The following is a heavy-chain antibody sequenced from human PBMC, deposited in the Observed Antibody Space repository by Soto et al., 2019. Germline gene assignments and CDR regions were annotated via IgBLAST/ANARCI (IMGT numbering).Heavy chain of an antibody. V-gene: IGHV5-51*01. D-gene: IGHD3-3*01. CDR2: IDPGDSHT. Sequence: GESLKISCKGSGYSFTNYWIAWVRQMPGKGLEWVGIIDPGDSHTRYRPSFQGQVTISADKPISTAYLQWSSLKASDTATYYCARNAAKKIFGVVYYYGMAVWGQGSTVTVSS. CDR3: ARNAAKKIFGVVYYYGMAV. J-gene: IGHJ6*02. CDR1: GYSFTNYW.